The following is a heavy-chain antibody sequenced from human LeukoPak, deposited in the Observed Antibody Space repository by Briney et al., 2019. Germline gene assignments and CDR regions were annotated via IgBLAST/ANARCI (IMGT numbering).Heavy chain of an antibody. D-gene: IGHD7-27*01. Sequence: GGSLRLSCAASGFAFSSYWMHWVRQAPGKGLVWVSRINSDGSSTSYADSVKGRFTISRDNAENTVYLEMNSLRAEDTAIYHCVRDKTGWDDYWGQGTLVTVSS. J-gene: IGHJ4*02. CDR2: INSDGSST. CDR3: VRDKTGWDDY. CDR1: GFAFSSYW. V-gene: IGHV3-74*01.